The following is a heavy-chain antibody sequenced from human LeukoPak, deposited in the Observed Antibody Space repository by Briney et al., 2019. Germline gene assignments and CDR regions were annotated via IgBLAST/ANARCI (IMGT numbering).Heavy chain of an antibody. Sequence: SETLSLTCTVSGGSISSYYWSWIRQPAGKGLEWIGRIYTSGSTNYNPSLKSRVTMSVDTSKSQFSLKLSSVTAADTAVYYCARGGGRGGGWFGELLPPTNWFDPWGQGTLVTVSS. CDR1: GGSISSYY. J-gene: IGHJ5*02. V-gene: IGHV4-4*07. CDR2: IYTSGST. CDR3: ARGGGRGGGWFGELLPPTNWFDP. D-gene: IGHD3-10*01.